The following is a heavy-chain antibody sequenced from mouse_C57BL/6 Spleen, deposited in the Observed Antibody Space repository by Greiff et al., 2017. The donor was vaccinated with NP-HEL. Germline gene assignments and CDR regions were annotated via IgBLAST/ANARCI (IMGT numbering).Heavy chain of an antibody. CDR2: INYDGSST. J-gene: IGHJ2*01. D-gene: IGHD2-2*01. Sequence: EVQVVESEGGLVQPGSSMKLSCTASGFTFSDYYMAWVRQVPEKGLEWVANINYDGSSTYYLDSLKSRFIISRDNAKNILYLQMSSLKSEDTATYYCAREGAEGYGDYFDYWGQGTTLTVSS. CDR3: AREGAEGYGDYFDY. CDR1: GFTFSDYY. V-gene: IGHV5-16*01.